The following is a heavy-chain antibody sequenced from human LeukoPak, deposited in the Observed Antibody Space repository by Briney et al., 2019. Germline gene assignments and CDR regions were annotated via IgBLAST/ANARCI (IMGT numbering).Heavy chain of an antibody. V-gene: IGHV4-39*07. Sequence: SETLSLTCTVSGGSISSSSYYWGWIRQPPGKGLEWIGSIYYSGSTYYNPSLKSRVTISVDTSKNQFSLKLSSVTAADTAVYYCARVEYSSGFYYYYGMDVWGQGTTVTVSS. D-gene: IGHD6-19*01. CDR1: GGSISSSSYY. CDR3: ARVEYSSGFYYYYGMDV. J-gene: IGHJ6*02. CDR2: IYYSGST.